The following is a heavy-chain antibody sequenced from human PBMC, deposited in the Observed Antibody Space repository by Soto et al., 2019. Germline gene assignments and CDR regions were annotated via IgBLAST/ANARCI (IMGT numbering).Heavy chain of an antibody. CDR3: ARDPGYSVWFGEAHYFDY. D-gene: IGHD3-10*01. Sequence: GSLGLSCAASGFTFSSYWMSWVRQAPGKGLEWVANIKQDGSEKYYVDSVKGRFTISRDNAKNSLYLQMNSLRAEDTAVYYCARDPGYSVWFGEAHYFDYWGQGTPVTVYS. V-gene: IGHV3-7*03. CDR2: IKQDGSEK. J-gene: IGHJ4*02. CDR1: GFTFSSYW.